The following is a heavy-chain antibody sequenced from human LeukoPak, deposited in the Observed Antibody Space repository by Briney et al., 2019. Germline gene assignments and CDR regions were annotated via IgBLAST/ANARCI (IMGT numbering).Heavy chain of an antibody. D-gene: IGHD3-10*01. Sequence: SETLSLTCTVSGGSISSSRYYWGWIRQPPGKGLEWIGSIYYSGNTYDNPSLKSRVTISVDTSKNQFSLKLSSVTAADTAVYYCARDLVTMVRGVFFDIWGQGTMVTVSS. CDR3: ARDLVTMVRGVFFDI. CDR1: GGSISSSRYY. V-gene: IGHV4-39*07. J-gene: IGHJ3*02. CDR2: IYYSGNT.